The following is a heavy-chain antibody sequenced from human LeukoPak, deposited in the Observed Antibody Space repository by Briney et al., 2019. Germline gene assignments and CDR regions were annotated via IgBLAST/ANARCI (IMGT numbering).Heavy chain of an antibody. V-gene: IGHV3-23*01. CDR1: GFTFSSYA. Sequence: GGSLRLSCAASGFTFSSYAMSWVRQAPGRGLEWVSAISGSGGSTYYADSVKGRFTISRDNSKNTLYLQMNSLRAEDTAVYYCAKGAANWNYVSSFDYWGQGTLVTVSS. CDR3: AKGAANWNYVSSFDY. D-gene: IGHD1-7*01. J-gene: IGHJ4*02. CDR2: ISGSGGST.